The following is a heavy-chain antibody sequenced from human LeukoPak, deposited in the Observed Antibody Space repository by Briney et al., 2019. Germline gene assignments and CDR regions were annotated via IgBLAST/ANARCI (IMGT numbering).Heavy chain of an antibody. Sequence: GGSLRLSCAASGFTFSSYAMSWVRQAPGKGLEWGSAISGSGGSTYYADSVKGRFTISRDNFKNTLYLQMNSLRAEDTAVYYCVKDRGYYYGSGSADDAFDIWGQGTMVTVSS. J-gene: IGHJ3*02. CDR2: ISGSGGST. CDR1: GFTFSSYA. D-gene: IGHD3-10*01. CDR3: VKDRGYYYGSGSADDAFDI. V-gene: IGHV3-23*01.